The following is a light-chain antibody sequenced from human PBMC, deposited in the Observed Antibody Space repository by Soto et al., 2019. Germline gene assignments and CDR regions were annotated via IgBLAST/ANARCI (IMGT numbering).Light chain of an antibody. Sequence: QSALTQPASVSGSPGQSITISCTGTSSDVGSYNLVSWYQQHPGKAPKLMIYEGNKRPSGVSNRFSGSKSGSMASLTISGLQAEDEADYYCCSYAGGSTVFGGGTKVTVL. J-gene: IGLJ2*01. CDR2: EGN. CDR3: CSYAGGSTV. V-gene: IGLV2-23*01. CDR1: SSDVGSYNL.